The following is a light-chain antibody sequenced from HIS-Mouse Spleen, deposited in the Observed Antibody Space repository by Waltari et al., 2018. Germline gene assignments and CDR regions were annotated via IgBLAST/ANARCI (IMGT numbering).Light chain of an antibody. Sequence: QSALTQPASVSGPPAQSITISCTGTSSDVGSYNLVSWYQQHPGKAPNLMIYEGSKRPSGVSNRFSGSKSGNTASLTISGLQAEDEADYYCCSYAGSSTVVFGGGTKLTVL. V-gene: IGLV2-23*01. CDR3: CSYAGSSTVV. CDR2: EGS. CDR1: SSDVGSYNL. J-gene: IGLJ2*01.